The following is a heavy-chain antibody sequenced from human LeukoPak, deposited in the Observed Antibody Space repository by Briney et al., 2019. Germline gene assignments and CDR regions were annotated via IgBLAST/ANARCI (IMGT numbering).Heavy chain of an antibody. CDR1: GGSFSGYY. V-gene: IGHV4-34*01. CDR2: INHSGST. D-gene: IGHD2-2*02. Sequence: PSETLSLTCAVYGGSFSGYYWSWIRQPPGKGLEWIGEINHSGSTNYNPSLKSRVTISVDTSKNQFSLKLSSVTAADTAVYYCARGRDQRRVVPAAIGYFDYWGQGTLVTVSS. J-gene: IGHJ4*02. CDR3: ARGRDQRRVVPAAIGYFDY.